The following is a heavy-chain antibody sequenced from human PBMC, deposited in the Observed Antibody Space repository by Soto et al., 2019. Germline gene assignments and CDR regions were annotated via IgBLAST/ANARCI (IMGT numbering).Heavy chain of an antibody. D-gene: IGHD3-22*01. V-gene: IGHV3-21*01. J-gene: IGHJ6*02. CDR1: GFTFTIYS. CDR3: ARVVDYYDPYYYYGMDV. Sequence: EVQLVESGGGLVKPGGSLRLSCAASGFTFTIYSMNWVRQAPGKGLEWVSSISSSSSYIYYADSVKGRFTISRDNAKNSLYLQMHSLSAEDTAVYYCARVVDYYDPYYYYGMDVWGQGTTVTVSS. CDR2: ISSSSSYI.